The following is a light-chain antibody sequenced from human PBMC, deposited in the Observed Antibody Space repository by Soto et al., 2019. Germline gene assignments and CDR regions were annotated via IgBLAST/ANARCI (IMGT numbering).Light chain of an antibody. CDR1: SSDVGGYNY. J-gene: IGLJ1*01. Sequence: QSALTQPPSASGSPGQSVTISCTGTSSDVGGYNYVSWYQQHPGKAPKLMISEVNKRPSGVPDRFSGSKSGNTASLTVSGLQAEDEADYYCSSFAGSSIYVFGTGTKLTVL. CDR2: EVN. CDR3: SSFAGSSIYV. V-gene: IGLV2-8*01.